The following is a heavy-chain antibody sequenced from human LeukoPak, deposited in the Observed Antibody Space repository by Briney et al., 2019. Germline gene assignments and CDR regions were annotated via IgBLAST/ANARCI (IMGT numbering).Heavy chain of an antibody. V-gene: IGHV3-23*01. CDR2: IGNNGGGI. CDR3: AIDPNWGTHS. J-gene: IGHJ4*02. Sequence: GGSLRLSCAASGFTFSTYTMSWVRHPPGKRLEWVSIIGNNGGGIHYADSVKGRFTISRDNFKNALYLQMNSLRVEDTAVYYCAIDPNWGTHSWGQGVLVTVSS. CDR1: GFTFSTYT. D-gene: IGHD7-27*01.